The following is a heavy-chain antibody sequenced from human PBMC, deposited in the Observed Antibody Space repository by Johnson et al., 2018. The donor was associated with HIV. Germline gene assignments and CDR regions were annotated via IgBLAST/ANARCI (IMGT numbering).Heavy chain of an antibody. Sequence: QVQLVESGGGVVQPGRSMRLSCASSGFTFSSYAMHWVRQAPGKGLEWVAVISYDGSNKYYADSVKGRFTISRDNSKNTLYLQMNSLRAEDTAVYYCARDRPIAPFDIWGQGTMVSVPS. D-gene: IGHD3-22*01. CDR2: ISYDGSNK. CDR3: ARDRPIAPFDI. J-gene: IGHJ3*02. CDR1: GFTFSSYA. V-gene: IGHV3-30-3*01.